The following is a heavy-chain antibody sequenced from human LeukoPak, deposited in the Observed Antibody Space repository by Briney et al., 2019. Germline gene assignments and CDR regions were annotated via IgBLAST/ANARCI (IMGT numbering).Heavy chain of an antibody. CDR2: INTNYGST. J-gene: IGHJ3*02. V-gene: IGHV1-46*01. Sequence: ASVKVSCKASGYTFTSYHIHWVRQAPGQGLEWVGIINTNYGSTSYAQKFLGRVSLTRDTSTSTVYMELSSLRSEDTAVYYCARALGSVVVMSMDSFDIWGQGTMVTVSS. CDR1: GYTFTSYH. CDR3: ARALGSVVVMSMDSFDI. D-gene: IGHD3-22*01.